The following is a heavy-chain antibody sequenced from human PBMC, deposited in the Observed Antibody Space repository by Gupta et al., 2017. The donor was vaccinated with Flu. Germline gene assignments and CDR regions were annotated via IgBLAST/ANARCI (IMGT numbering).Heavy chain of an antibody. J-gene: IGHJ4*02. CDR1: GFTLSNYY. D-gene: IGHD5-12*01. CDR2: ISDSGSAT. CDR3: ARDPVDQQAVFDY. Sequence: QVQLVESGGGLVKPGGSLRLSCPASGFTLSNYYMNWIRQAPGKGLEWVSDISDSGSATTYADSVKGRFTISRDNAKNSLYLQLNDLRAEDTAVYYCARDPVDQQAVFDYWGQGTLVTVSS. V-gene: IGHV3-11*01.